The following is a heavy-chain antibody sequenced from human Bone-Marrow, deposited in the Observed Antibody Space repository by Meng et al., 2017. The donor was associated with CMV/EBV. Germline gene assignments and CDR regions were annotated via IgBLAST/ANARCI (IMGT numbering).Heavy chain of an antibody. CDR1: GFTFSSYS. D-gene: IGHD6-13*01. J-gene: IGHJ6*02. CDR3: AREGIAAAYGMDV. V-gene: IGHV3-53*01. Sequence: GESLKISCAASGFTFSSYSMNWVRQAPGKGLEWVSVIYSGGSTYYADSVKGRFTISRDNSKNTLYLQMNSLRAEDTAVYYCAREGIAAAYGMDVWGQGTTVTVSS. CDR2: IYSGGST.